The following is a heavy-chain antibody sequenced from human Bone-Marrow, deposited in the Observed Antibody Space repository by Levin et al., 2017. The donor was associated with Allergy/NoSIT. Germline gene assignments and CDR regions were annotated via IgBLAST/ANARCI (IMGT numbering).Heavy chain of an antibody. CDR2: IYYTGTT. D-gene: IGHD2-21*02. CDR1: GGSISNYY. Sequence: SETLSLTCTVSGGSISNYYWGWIRQSPGKGLEWLGHIYYTGTTNYKPSLKGRVTMSLDTSKNQVFLNMKSVTAADTSIYDCARYGRYGGSDCYHDYWGQGALVTVSS. J-gene: IGHJ4*02. CDR3: ARYGRYGGSDCYHDY. V-gene: IGHV4-59*12.